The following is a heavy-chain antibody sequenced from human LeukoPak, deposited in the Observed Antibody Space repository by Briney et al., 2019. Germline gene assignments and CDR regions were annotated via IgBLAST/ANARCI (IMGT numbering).Heavy chain of an antibody. Sequence: ASVKVSFKASGYTFTSYGISWVRQAPGQGLEWMGWIITYNGHTYYAQKFQGRLTMTTDTSTSTAYMELRSLRSDDTAVYYCAKTTVTSEDYFYYYMDVWGKGTTVTVSS. CDR3: AKTTVTSEDYFYYYMDV. CDR2: IITYNGHT. V-gene: IGHV1-18*01. D-gene: IGHD4-17*01. J-gene: IGHJ6*03. CDR1: GYTFTSYG.